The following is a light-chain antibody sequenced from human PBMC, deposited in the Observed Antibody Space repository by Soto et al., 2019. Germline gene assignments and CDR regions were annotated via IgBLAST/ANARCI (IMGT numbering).Light chain of an antibody. V-gene: IGKV1-27*01. J-gene: IGKJ3*01. CDR3: QKYSSVPV. Sequence: DIQMTQSPTSLSASVGDRVTITCRASQGIRNFVAWYQQKPGKAPKLLIYAASTLQSGVPSRFIGRGSGTDFTLTINSLQPDDVATYSSQKYSSVPVFGPGTKVEIK. CDR2: AAS. CDR1: QGIRNF.